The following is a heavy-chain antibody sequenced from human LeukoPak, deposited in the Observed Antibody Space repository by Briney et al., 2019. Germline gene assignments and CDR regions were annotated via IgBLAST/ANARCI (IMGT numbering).Heavy chain of an antibody. V-gene: IGHV7-4-1*02. D-gene: IGHD3-3*01. CDR3: ATTDYDFWSGYYTPYYYYYMDV. CDR1: GYTFTSYA. J-gene: IGHJ6*03. CDR2: INTNTGNP. Sequence: ASVKVSCKASGYTFTSYAMNWVRQAPGQGLEWMGWINTNTGNPTYAQGFTGRFVSSLDTSVSTAYLQISSLKAEDTAVYYCATTDYDFWSGYYTPYYYYYMDVWGKGTTVTVSS.